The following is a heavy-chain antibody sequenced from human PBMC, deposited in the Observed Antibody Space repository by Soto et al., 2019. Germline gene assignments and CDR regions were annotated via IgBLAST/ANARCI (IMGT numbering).Heavy chain of an antibody. CDR3: ARLPVPYYYGMDV. Sequence: SETLSLTCGVYGGSFSGYFWSWIRQPPGKGLEWIAEINYSGSTNYNSSLKSRVTISVDTSKNQFSLKLSSVTAADTAVYYCARLPVPYYYGMDVWGQGTTVTVSS. CDR2: INYSGST. J-gene: IGHJ6*02. V-gene: IGHV4-34*01. D-gene: IGHD3-10*01. CDR1: GGSFSGYF.